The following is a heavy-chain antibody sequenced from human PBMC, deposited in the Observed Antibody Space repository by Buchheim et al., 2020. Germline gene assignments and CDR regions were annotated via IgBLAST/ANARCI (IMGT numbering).Heavy chain of an antibody. V-gene: IGHV4-59*01. D-gene: IGHD5-18*01. CDR3: ARDLGYSYANWFDP. Sequence: QVQLQESGPGLVKPSETLSLTCTVSGGSISSYYWSWIRQPPGKGLEWIGYIYYSGSTNYNPSLKSRVTISVDTSQHQLSLKLSAGTAADTAVYYCARDLGYSYANWFDPWGQGTL. J-gene: IGHJ5*02. CDR2: IYYSGST. CDR1: GGSISSYY.